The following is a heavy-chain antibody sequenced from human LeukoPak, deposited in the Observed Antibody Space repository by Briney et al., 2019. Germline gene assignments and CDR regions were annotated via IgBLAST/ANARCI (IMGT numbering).Heavy chain of an antibody. CDR1: EYTFRFYG. CDR2: IWNDGSTK. V-gene: IGHV3-33*01. Sequence: GGSLRLSCAASEYTFRFYGIHWVRQAPGKGLEWVAVIWNDGSTKYYADSVKGRFTVSRDNSKNTVYLQMNSLRAEDTAVYHCARDRQYDTEVISGGIGPYNWFDPWGQGTVVIVSS. J-gene: IGHJ5*02. D-gene: IGHD2-15*01. CDR3: ARDRQYDTEVISGGIGPYNWFDP.